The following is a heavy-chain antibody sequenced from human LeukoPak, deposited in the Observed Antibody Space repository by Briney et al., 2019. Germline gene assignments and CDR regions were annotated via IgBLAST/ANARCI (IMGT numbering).Heavy chain of an antibody. V-gene: IGHV4-59*01. Sequence: SETLSLTCTVSGGSITSCYWSWIRQPPGKGLEYIGYIYYSGSSNYNPSLKGRVTISVDTSKNRFSLKLNSVTVADTAVYYCASILYGANGFDFWGQGILVTVSS. J-gene: IGHJ4*02. CDR2: IYYSGSS. CDR1: GGSITSCY. D-gene: IGHD4/OR15-4a*01. CDR3: ASILYGANGFDF.